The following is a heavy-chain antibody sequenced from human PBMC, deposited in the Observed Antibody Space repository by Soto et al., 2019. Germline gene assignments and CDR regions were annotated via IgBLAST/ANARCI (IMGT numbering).Heavy chain of an antibody. CDR2: VLGGGGTT. CDR3: ARKGPPRDAFDI. CDR1: GFTFSSYA. V-gene: IGHV3-23*01. J-gene: IGHJ3*02. Sequence: PGGSLRLSCAASGFTFSSYAISWVRQTPGKGLEWVSGVLGGGGTTFYADSVKGRFTISRDNSKNTLYVQMNNLRAEDTAIYYCARKGPPRDAFDIWGQGTMVTVSS.